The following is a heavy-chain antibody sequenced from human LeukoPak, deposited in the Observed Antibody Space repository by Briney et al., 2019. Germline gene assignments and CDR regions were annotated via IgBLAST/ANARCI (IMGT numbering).Heavy chain of an antibody. CDR1: GYTFTRYY. J-gene: IGHJ5*02. Sequence: ASVKVSCKASGYTFTRYYINWVRQATGQGPEWMGWMNPNSGNTDYAQRLQGRVTMTRNTSISTAYMELSSLRSEDTAVYYCARAANWHDDDWFDPWGQGTLVTVSS. D-gene: IGHD1-1*01. V-gene: IGHV1-8*01. CDR3: ARAANWHDDDWFDP. CDR2: MNPNSGNT.